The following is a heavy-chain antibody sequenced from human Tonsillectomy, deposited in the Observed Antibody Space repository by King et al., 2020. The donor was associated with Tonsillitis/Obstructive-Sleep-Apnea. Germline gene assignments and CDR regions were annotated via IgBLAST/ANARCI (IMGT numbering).Heavy chain of an antibody. J-gene: IGHJ4*02. CDR2: IYYSGST. V-gene: IGHV4-39*02. CDR1: GASISSSPYF. CDR3: AREGDYRSTIYFDY. Sequence: QLQESGPGLVKPSETLSLTCTVSGASISSSPYFWGWIRQPPGKGLEWIGSIYYSGSTYYNPSLKSRVTISVDTSKDQFSLKLSSVTAADTAVYYCAREGDYRSTIYFDYWGQGTLVTVSS. D-gene: IGHD6-13*01.